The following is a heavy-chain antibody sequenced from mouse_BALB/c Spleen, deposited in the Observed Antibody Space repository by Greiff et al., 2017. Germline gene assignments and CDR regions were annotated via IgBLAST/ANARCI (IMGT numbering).Heavy chain of an antibody. CDR3: ARGSLYGNWFAY. J-gene: IGHJ3*01. CDR1: GYTFTDYV. V-gene: IGHV1-81*01. CDR2: IYPGSGST. D-gene: IGHD2-1*01. Sequence: QVQLQQSGPELVKPGASVKMSCKASGYTFTDYVISWVKQRTGQGLEWIGEIYPGSGSTYYNEKFKGKATLTADKSSNTAYMQLSSLTSEDSAVYFCARGSLYGNWFAYWGQGTLVTVSA.